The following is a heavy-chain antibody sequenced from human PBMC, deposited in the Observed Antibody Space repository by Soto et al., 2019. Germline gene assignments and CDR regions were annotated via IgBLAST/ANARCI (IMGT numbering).Heavy chain of an antibody. CDR3: ARLGPEYSGYELDY. V-gene: IGHV4-59*08. CDR2: IYYSGST. CDR1: GGSISSYY. J-gene: IGHJ4*02. D-gene: IGHD5-12*01. Sequence: SETLSLTCTVSGGSISSYYWSWIRQPPGKGLEWIGYIYYSGSTNYNPSLKSRVTISVDTSKNQFSLKLSSVTAADTAVYYCARLGPEYSGYELDYWGQGTLVTVSS.